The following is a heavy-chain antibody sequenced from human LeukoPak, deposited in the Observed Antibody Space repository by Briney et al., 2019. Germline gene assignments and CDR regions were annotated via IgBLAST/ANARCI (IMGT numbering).Heavy chain of an antibody. V-gene: IGHV3-48*01. CDR3: ARNPPGTGWYYFDY. J-gene: IGHJ4*02. Sequence: GGSQRLSCAASGFTFSSYTMNWVRQAPGKGLEWVSYISTSSSTIYYADSVKGRFIISRDNAKNSLYLQMNSLRAEDTAVYYCARNPPGTGWYYFDYWGQGTLVTVSS. D-gene: IGHD6-19*01. CDR2: ISTSSSTI. CDR1: GFTFSSYT.